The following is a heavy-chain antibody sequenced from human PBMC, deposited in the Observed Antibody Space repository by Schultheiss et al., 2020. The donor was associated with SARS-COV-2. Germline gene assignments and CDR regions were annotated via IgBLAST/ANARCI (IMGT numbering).Heavy chain of an antibody. V-gene: IGHV3-30-3*02. Sequence: GESLKISCAASGFTFSSYAMHWVRQAPGKGLEWVAVISYDGSIKYYADSVKDRFTISRDNSKNTLYLQMNSLRAEDTAVYYCAKTFAGFGESFRSDFQHWGQGTLVTVSS. J-gene: IGHJ1*01. CDR2: ISYDGSIK. D-gene: IGHD3-10*01. CDR1: GFTFSSYA. CDR3: AKTFAGFGESFRSDFQH.